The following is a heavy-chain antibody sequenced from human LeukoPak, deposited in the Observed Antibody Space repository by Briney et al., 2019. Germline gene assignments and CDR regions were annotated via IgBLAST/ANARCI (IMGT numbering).Heavy chain of an antibody. D-gene: IGHD3-22*01. CDR1: GGSFSGYY. J-gene: IGHJ4*02. CDR3: ARGQVHYDSSGHPPYFDY. CDR2: INHSGST. Sequence: SETLSLTCAVYGGSFSGYYWSWIRQPPGKGLEWIGEINHSGSTNYNPSLKSRVTISVDTSKNQFSLKLSSVTAADTAVYYCARGQVHYDSSGHPPYFDYWGQGTLVTVSS. V-gene: IGHV4-34*01.